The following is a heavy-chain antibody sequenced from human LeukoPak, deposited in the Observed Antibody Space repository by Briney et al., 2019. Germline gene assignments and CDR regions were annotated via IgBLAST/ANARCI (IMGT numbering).Heavy chain of an antibody. D-gene: IGHD2-2*01. Sequence: GGSLRLSCAASGFTFSSYWMSWVRQAPGKGLEWVANIKQDGSEKYYVDSVKGRFTISRDSAKNSLYLQMNSLRAGDTAVYYCARGRYCSSTSCHYFDYWGQGTLVTVSS. CDR2: IKQDGSEK. CDR1: GFTFSSYW. V-gene: IGHV3-7*01. CDR3: ARGRYCSSTSCHYFDY. J-gene: IGHJ4*02.